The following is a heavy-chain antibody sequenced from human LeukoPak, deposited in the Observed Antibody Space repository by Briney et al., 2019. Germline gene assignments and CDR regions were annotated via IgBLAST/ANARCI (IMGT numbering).Heavy chain of an antibody. CDR1: RGTFSSYA. V-gene: IGHV1-69*13. CDR2: IIPIFGTA. D-gene: IGHD3-22*01. CDR3: ARRSGYYSHYFDY. J-gene: IGHJ4*02. Sequence: ASVKVSCKASRGTFSSYAISWVRQAPGQGLEWMGGIIPIFGTANYAQKFQGRVTITADESTSTAYMELSSLRSEDTAVYYCARRSGYYSHYFDYWGQGTLVTVSS.